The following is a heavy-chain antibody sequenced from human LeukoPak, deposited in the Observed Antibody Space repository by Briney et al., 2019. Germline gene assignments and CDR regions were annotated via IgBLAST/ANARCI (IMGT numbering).Heavy chain of an antibody. J-gene: IGHJ4*01. CDR1: GYSISSGYY. CDR2: IYYTGSS. D-gene: IGHD7-27*01. V-gene: IGHV4-61*01. CDR3: ASRKLGNDY. Sequence: SETLSLTCNVSGYSISSGYYWSWIRQPPGKGLEWIGYIYYTGSSSYNPSLRSRVTISADTSKNQFSLKLSSVTAADTAVYYCASRKLGNDYWGQGTLVTVSS.